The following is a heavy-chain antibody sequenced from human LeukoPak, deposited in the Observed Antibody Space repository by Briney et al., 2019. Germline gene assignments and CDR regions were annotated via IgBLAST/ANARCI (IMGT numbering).Heavy chain of an antibody. Sequence: GRSLRLSCAASGFTFSSYGMHWVRQAPGKGLEWVAVISYDGSNKYYADSVKGRFTISRDNSKNTLYLQINSLRAEDTAVYYCAKDVAPGERYFDYWGQGTLVTVSS. D-gene: IGHD2-21*01. CDR3: AKDVAPGERYFDY. CDR2: ISYDGSNK. V-gene: IGHV3-30*18. J-gene: IGHJ4*02. CDR1: GFTFSSYG.